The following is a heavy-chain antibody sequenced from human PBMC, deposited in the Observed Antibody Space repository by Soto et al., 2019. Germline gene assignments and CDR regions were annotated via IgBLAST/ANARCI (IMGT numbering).Heavy chain of an antibody. CDR2: INYRGTT. V-gene: IGHV4-31*03. CDR1: GGSIIDGQTY. CDR3: ARDAPGEAPY. D-gene: IGHD2-2*01. J-gene: IGHJ4*02. Sequence: QVQLQESGPGLVKPSQTLSLTCTVSGGSIIDGQTYLNWIRQHPERGLEWMGYINYRGTTNYSPALKSRILISIDTSKNQFSLRLTSVTAADTAVYYCARDAPGEAPYWGQGTLVTVSS.